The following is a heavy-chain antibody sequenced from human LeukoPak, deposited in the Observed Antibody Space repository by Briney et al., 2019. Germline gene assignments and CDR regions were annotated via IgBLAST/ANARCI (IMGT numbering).Heavy chain of an antibody. D-gene: IGHD3-10*01. V-gene: IGHV4-59*08. Sequence: PSETLSLTCTFSGGFMRSYYWSWIRQSPGKGLEWVGYIAYSGTTNYNPSLKSRVTISLGTSKNRFSLNLTSVTAADTAVYYCARHGSGTSLALYPWGQGTLVTVSS. CDR3: ARHGSGTSLALYP. CDR2: IAYSGTT. J-gene: IGHJ5*02. CDR1: GGFMRSYY.